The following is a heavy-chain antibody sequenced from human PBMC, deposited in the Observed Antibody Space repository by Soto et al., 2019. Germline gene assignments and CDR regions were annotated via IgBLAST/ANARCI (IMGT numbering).Heavy chain of an antibody. CDR3: ATHPPYGPLDH. J-gene: IGHJ4*02. CDR2: IYYSENT. Sequence: SETLSLTCTVAGGSISSSSNHWGWLRQPPGKGLEWIGNIYYSENTYYNPSLKSRVTISVDTSKNQFSLRLTSVTAADTAVYYCATHPPYGPLDHWGQGTLVTVSS. CDR1: GGSISSSSNH. V-gene: IGHV4-39*01. D-gene: IGHD4-17*01.